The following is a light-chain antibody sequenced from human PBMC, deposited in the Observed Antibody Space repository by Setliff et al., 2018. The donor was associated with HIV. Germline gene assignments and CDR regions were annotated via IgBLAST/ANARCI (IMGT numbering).Light chain of an antibody. CDR2: DVG. V-gene: IGLV2-14*01. Sequence: QSALTQPASLSGSPGQSITISCTETGSDVAGYTYVPWYQQHPGKAPKLIIYDVGKRPSGVSNRFSGSKSGNTASLTISGLQAEDEADYYCSSYTSSNTFYVFATGTKVTV. CDR1: GSDVAGYTY. J-gene: IGLJ1*01. CDR3: SSYTSSNTFYV.